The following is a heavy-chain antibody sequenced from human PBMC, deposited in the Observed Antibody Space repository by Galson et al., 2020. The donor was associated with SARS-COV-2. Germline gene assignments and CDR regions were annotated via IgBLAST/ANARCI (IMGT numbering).Heavy chain of an antibody. CDR2: IWYNGSQK. CDR1: GFTFSSYG. Sequence: TGGSLRLSCAASGFTFSSYGMHWVRQAPGKGLEWVAVIWYNGSQKYHADSVKGRFTISRDNSANTLYLQMNSLRAEDTAMYYCARGSERGPFHYWGQGILVTVSS. V-gene: IGHV3-33*01. D-gene: IGHD6-19*01. J-gene: IGHJ4*02. CDR3: ARGSERGPFHY.